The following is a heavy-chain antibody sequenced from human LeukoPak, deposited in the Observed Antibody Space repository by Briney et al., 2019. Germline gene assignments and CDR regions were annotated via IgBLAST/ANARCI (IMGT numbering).Heavy chain of an antibody. CDR2: IKPDGSDQ. Sequence: GGSLRLSCVASGFTFSTYWMNWVRQAPGKGLEWVANIKPDGSDQYYVDSVKGRFTISRDNAKNSLYLQMNSLRAEDTAVYYCARENFQYWAQGTLVTVSS. V-gene: IGHV3-7*04. J-gene: IGHJ4*02. CDR1: GFTFSTYW. CDR3: ARENFQY.